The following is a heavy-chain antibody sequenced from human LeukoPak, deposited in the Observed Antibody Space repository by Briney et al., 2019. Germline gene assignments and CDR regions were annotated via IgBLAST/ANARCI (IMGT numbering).Heavy chain of an antibody. V-gene: IGHV4-34*01. J-gene: IGHJ4*02. CDR3: AGLYGSGSKAY. Sequence: SETLSLTCAVYGGSFSGYYWSWIPQPPGKGLEWIGEINHNGSTNYNPALKSRVTISVDTSKNQFFLKLSSVTAADTAVYYCAGLYGSGSKAYWGQGALVTVSS. CDR2: INHNGST. D-gene: IGHD3-10*01. CDR1: GGSFSGYY.